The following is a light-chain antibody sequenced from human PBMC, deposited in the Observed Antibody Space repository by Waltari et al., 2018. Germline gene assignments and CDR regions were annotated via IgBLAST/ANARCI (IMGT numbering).Light chain of an antibody. CDR2: DSS. CDR1: QSVSTY. V-gene: IGKV3-11*01. CDR3: QQRYKWPLT. J-gene: IGKJ4*01. Sequence: SCMASQSVSTYLAWYQQRPGQPPRLLIYDSSFRATGIPARFSGSGSETDFTLTISSLEPEDFAVYYCQQRYKWPLTFGGGSKVEI.